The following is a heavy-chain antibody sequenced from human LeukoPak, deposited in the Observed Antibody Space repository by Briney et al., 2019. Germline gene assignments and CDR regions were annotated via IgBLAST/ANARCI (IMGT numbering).Heavy chain of an antibody. Sequence: SETLSLTCTVFGGSISNYYWSWIRQPPGKGLEWIGYIHYSGTTKYNPSLKSRVTISVDTSKTQFSLNLSSVTAADTAVYYCARGRSREGNYFDYWGQGTLVTVSA. J-gene: IGHJ4*02. CDR1: GGSISNYY. CDR2: IHYSGTT. V-gene: IGHV4-59*01. CDR3: ARGRSREGNYFDY.